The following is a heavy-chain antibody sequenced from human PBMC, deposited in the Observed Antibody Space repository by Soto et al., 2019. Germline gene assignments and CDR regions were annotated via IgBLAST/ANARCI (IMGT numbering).Heavy chain of an antibody. V-gene: IGHV5-10-1*01. CDR2: IDPSDSYT. Sequence: GESLKISCKGSGYSFTSYWISWVRQMPGKGLEWMGRIDPSDSYTNYSPSFQGHVTISADKSISTAYLQWSSLKAPDTAMYYCARHVVVVTNAFDIWGQGTMVTVSS. CDR1: GYSFTSYW. D-gene: IGHD2-21*02. J-gene: IGHJ3*02. CDR3: ARHVVVVTNAFDI.